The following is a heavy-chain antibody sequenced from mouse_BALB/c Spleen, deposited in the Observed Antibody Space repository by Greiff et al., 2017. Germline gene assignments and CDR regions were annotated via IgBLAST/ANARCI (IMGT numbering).Heavy chain of an antibody. CDR1: GFTFTDYY. J-gene: IGHJ3*01. V-gene: IGHV7-3*02. D-gene: IGHD2-4*01. CDR3: ARGGTMIRFAY. CDR2: IRNKANGYTT. Sequence: EVKLVESGGGLVQPGGSLRLSCATSGFTFTDYYMSWVRQPPGTALEWLGFIRNKANGYTTEYSASVQGRFTISRVNSQRILYLQMNTLRAEYSATYYCARGGTMIRFAYWGQGTLVTVSA.